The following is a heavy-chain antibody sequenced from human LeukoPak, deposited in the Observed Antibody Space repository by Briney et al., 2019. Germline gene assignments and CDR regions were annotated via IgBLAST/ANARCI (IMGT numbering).Heavy chain of an antibody. V-gene: IGHV1-24*01. CDR1: QYSLTEVS. CDR2: YDPADGEP. D-gene: IGHD2-21*01. J-gene: IGHJ4*02. Sequence: ASVKVSCNVSQYSLTEVSMHWARQAPGKGLEWVGGYDPADGEPMYGQNFHGRVTLTDDRSTDTAYMELSSLRFEDTAVYYCATGLLITEVYSLVYWGQGTLVTVSS. CDR3: ATGLLITEVYSLVY.